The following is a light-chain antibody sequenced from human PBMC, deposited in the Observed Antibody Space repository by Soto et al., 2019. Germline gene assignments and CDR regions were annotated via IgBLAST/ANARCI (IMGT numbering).Light chain of an antibody. V-gene: IGKV3-15*01. CDR2: GAS. CDR3: QQYNNWPPMYT. J-gene: IGKJ2*01. Sequence: EIVLTQSPATLSVSLGDSATLSCRASQSVSLSLAWYQMRPGQPPRLLIYGASTRATDIPARFSGSGSGTEFTLTISSLQSEDFAVYYCQQYNNWPPMYTFGQGTKLEIK. CDR1: QSVSLS.